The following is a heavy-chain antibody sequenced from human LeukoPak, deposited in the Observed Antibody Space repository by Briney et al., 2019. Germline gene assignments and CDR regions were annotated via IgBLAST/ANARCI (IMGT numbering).Heavy chain of an antibody. V-gene: IGHV1-46*01. CDR2: INPSSGST. CDR1: GSTFTGYY. D-gene: IGHD6-13*01. J-gene: IGHJ4*02. CDR3: ARTYSSSWSYCDS. Sequence: GASVKVSCKASGSTFTGYYIHWVRQAPGQGLDWMGMINPSSGSTRFAQMFQDRVTMTRDTSTSAVYMELSSLTSEDTAMYYCARTYSSSWSYCDSWGQGTLVTVSS.